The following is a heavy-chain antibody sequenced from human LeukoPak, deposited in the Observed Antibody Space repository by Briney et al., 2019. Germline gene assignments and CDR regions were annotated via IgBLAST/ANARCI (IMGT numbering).Heavy chain of an antibody. CDR2: ISGSGGST. J-gene: IGHJ3*02. Sequence: PGGSLRLSCAASGFTVSSNYMSWVRQAPGKGLEWVSAISGSGGSTYYADSVKGRFTISRDNSKNTLYLQMNSLRAEDTAVYYCAKGGWFGELSGLDAFDIWGQGTMVTVSS. CDR1: GFTVSSNY. V-gene: IGHV3-23*01. D-gene: IGHD3-10*01. CDR3: AKGGWFGELSGLDAFDI.